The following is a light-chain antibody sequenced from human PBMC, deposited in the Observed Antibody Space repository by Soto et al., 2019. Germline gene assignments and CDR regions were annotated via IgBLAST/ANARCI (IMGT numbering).Light chain of an antibody. CDR3: QQYSAYWT. CDR2: DAS. J-gene: IGKJ1*01. V-gene: IGKV1-5*01. CDR1: RSINRW. Sequence: DIQMTQSPSTLSASVGDRVTITCRASRSINRWLAWYQQKPGKAPKLITSDASNLENGVPSRFSGSGSGTEFTLTISSLQSDDFATYYCQQYSAYWTFGQGTKVDIK.